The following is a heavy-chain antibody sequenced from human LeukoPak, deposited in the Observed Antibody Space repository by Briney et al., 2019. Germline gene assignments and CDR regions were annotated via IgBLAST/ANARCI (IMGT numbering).Heavy chain of an antibody. CDR1: GFTFGDYA. V-gene: IGHV3-49*04. CDR3: AGVVVPDARNGLEY. D-gene: IGHD2-2*01. CDR2: IRSKAYGGTT. Sequence: GGSLRLSCTASGFTFGDYAMSWVRQAPGKGLEWVGCIRSKAYGGTTEYAASVKGRFTISRDDSKSIAYLQMNSLKTEDTAVYYCAGVVVPDARNGLEYWAQGTLVTVSS. J-gene: IGHJ4*02.